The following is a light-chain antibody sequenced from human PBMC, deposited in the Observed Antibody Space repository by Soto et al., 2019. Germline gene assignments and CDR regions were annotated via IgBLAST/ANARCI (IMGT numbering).Light chain of an antibody. Sequence: IVLTQSPGTLSLSPGGRATLYWRASQNISSYLIWYQQKPGQAPRLLIYGASTRATGIPARFSGSGSGTEFTLTISSLQSEDFAVYYCKQYNNWPTFGKGHTVAIK. V-gene: IGKV3-15*01. CDR1: QNISSY. J-gene: IGKJ1*01. CDR3: KQYNNWPT. CDR2: GAS.